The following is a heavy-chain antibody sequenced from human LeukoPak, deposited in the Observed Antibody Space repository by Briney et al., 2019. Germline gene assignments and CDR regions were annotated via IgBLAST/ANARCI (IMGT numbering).Heavy chain of an antibody. D-gene: IGHD2-15*01. V-gene: IGHV3-30*18. Sequence: GGSLRLSCAASGFTFSSYGMHWVRQAPGKGLEWVAVISYDGSNKYYADSVKGLFTISRDNSKNTLYLQMNSLRAEDTAVYYCAKVRGAVAATHYYYYGMDVWGQGTTVTVSS. CDR1: GFTFSSYG. J-gene: IGHJ6*02. CDR3: AKVRGAVAATHYYYYGMDV. CDR2: ISYDGSNK.